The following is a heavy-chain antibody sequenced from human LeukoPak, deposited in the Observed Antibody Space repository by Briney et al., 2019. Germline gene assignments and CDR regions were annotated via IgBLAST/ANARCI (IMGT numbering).Heavy chain of an antibody. CDR2: IYYSGST. CDR3: ARGPRYFDWLLWRDYYMDV. Sequence: SETLSLTCTVSGGSISSYYWSWIRQPPGKGLEWIGYIYYSGSTNYNPSLKSRVTISVDTSKNQFSLKLSSVTAADTAVYYCARGPRYFDWLLWRDYYMDVWGKGTTVTVSS. V-gene: IGHV4-59*01. CDR1: GGSISSYY. D-gene: IGHD3-9*01. J-gene: IGHJ6*03.